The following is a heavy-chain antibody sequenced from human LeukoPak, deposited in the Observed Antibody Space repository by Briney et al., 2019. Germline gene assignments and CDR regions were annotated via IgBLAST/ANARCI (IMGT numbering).Heavy chain of an antibody. J-gene: IGHJ4*02. Sequence: PGGSLRLSCAASGFTFSSYAMSWVRQAPGKGLEWVSAISGSGGSTYYADSVKGRFTISRDNSKNTLYLQINSLRAEDTAVYYCATPYYYGSGSYWPFDYWGQGTLVTVSS. V-gene: IGHV3-23*01. D-gene: IGHD3-10*01. CDR2: ISGSGGST. CDR1: GFTFSSYA. CDR3: ATPYYYGSGSYWPFDY.